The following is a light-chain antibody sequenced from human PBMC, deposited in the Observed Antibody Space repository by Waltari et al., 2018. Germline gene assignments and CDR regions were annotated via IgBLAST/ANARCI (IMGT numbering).Light chain of an antibody. Sequence: EMVLTESQATLSLSPGERATLSCRASQSVSSDLAWYQLKPGQAPRLLISDVSNRATGIPARFSGSGSETDFTLTISTLEPEDFALYYCQQRRSWPLTFGGGTKVEIK. CDR1: QSVSSD. CDR2: DVS. J-gene: IGKJ4*01. V-gene: IGKV3-11*01. CDR3: QQRRSWPLT.